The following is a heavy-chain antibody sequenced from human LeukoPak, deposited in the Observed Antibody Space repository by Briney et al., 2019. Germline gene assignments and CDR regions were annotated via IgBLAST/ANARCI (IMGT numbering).Heavy chain of an antibody. D-gene: IGHD5-12*01. V-gene: IGHV5-51*01. CDR2: IYPDDSET. Sequence: GESLKISCKGSGYSFSHYWIGWVRQMPGKGLEWMGLIYPDDSETRYSPSFRGQVTISADKSISTAYLQWSSLKASDTAMYYCARHRGPETFIVATGAGGFDPWGQGTLVTVSS. CDR1: GYSFSHYW. CDR3: ARHRGPETFIVATGAGGFDP. J-gene: IGHJ5*02.